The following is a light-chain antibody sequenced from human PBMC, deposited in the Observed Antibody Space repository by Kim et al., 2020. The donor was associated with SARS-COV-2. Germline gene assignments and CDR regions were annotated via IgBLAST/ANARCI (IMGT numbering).Light chain of an antibody. CDR3: QSYDSSLSGYV. Sequence: QRVTISCTGSSSNIGAGYDVHWYQQLPGTTPKLLIYGNSNRPSGVPDRFSGYKSGTSASLAITGLQAEDEAEYYCQSYDSSLSGYVFGTGTKVTVL. V-gene: IGLV1-40*01. J-gene: IGLJ1*01. CDR1: SSNIGAGYD. CDR2: GNS.